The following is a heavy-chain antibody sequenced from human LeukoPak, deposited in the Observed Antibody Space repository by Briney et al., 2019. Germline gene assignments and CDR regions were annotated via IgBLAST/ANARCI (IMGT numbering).Heavy chain of an antibody. D-gene: IGHD3-16*01. V-gene: IGHV3-21*01. CDR2: ISSSSSYI. CDR3: ARDSDDYEGFDY. CDR1: GFTFSSYS. J-gene: IGHJ4*02. Sequence: PGGSLRLSGAASGFTFSSYSMNWVRQAPGKGLEWVSSISSSSSYIYYADSVKGRFTISRDNAKNSLYLQMNSLRAEDTAVYYCARDSDDYEGFDYWGQGTLVTVSS.